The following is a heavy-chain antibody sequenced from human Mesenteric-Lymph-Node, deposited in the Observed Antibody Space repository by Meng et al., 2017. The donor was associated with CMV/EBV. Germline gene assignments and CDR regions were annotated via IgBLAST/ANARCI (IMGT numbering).Heavy chain of an antibody. Sequence: FRSYAISWVRQVPGQGPEWMGGIIPIFGTANYAQKFQGRVTITADESTSTAYMELSSLRSEDTAVYYCARDGKGIAAAGTPHWYFDLWGRGTLVTVSS. D-gene: IGHD6-13*01. CDR2: IIPIFGTA. V-gene: IGHV1-69*01. CDR3: ARDGKGIAAAGTPHWYFDL. J-gene: IGHJ2*01. CDR1: FRSYA.